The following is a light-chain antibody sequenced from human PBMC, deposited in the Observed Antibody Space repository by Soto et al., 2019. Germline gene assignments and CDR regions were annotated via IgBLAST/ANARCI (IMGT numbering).Light chain of an antibody. J-gene: IGLJ1*01. CDR2: GVT. Sequence: QSALTQPASVSGSPGQSITISCTGTSSDVGGYNYVSWSQQHPGIAPKLLIYGVTNGPSGVSTRVSGSKSGNTASLTISGLQAEDEADYHCSSYTSASTLLYLFGTGTKLTVL. CDR3: SSYTSASTLLYL. V-gene: IGLV2-14*01. CDR1: SSDVGGYNY.